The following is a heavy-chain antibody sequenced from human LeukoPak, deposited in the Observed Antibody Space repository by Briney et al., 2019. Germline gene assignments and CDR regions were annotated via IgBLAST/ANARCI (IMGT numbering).Heavy chain of an antibody. CDR3: AKSGSGWYRFDC. Sequence: GGSLRLSCASSGFTISSYTMSWVRQAPGKGLELVSTITSSGGSTYSADSVKGRFTISRDNSKNTLYLQMNSLRAEDTAVYYCAKSGSGWYRFDCWGQGTLVTVSS. CDR2: ITSSGGST. CDR1: GFTISSYT. D-gene: IGHD6-19*01. V-gene: IGHV3-23*01. J-gene: IGHJ4*02.